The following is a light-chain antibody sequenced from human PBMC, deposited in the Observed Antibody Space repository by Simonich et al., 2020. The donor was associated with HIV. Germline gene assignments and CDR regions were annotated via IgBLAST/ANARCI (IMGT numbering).Light chain of an antibody. J-gene: IGLJ3*02. V-gene: IGLV6-57*01. CDR3: QSYDSSFWV. CDR1: RGSLASNY. CDR2: EDN. Sequence: NFMLTQPHSVSESPGKTVTISCTRSRGSLASNYVQWYQQRPGSSPTTVIYEDNQSPSGVPVRFSGTIDSSSNSASLTISGLKTEDEADYYCQSYDSSFWVFGGGTKLTVL.